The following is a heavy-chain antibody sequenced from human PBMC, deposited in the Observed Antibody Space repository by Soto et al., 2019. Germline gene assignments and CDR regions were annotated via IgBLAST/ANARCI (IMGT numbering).Heavy chain of an antibody. Sequence: EVQLFESGGGLVQPGGSLRLSCAASGFTFSSYAMSWVRQAPGKGLERVSAISGSGGSTYYADSVNGRFTISRDNSKNTLYLQMNSLRAEDTAVYYCATLGGVDSSWSYYFDYWGQGTLVTVSS. D-gene: IGHD6-13*01. J-gene: IGHJ4*02. V-gene: IGHV3-23*01. CDR1: GFTFSSYA. CDR3: ATLGGVDSSWSYYFDY. CDR2: ISGSGGST.